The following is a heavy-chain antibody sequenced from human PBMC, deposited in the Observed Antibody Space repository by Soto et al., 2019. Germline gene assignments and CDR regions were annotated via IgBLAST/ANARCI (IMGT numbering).Heavy chain of an antibody. D-gene: IGHD6-13*01. CDR2: MNPGSGKT. CDR3: ARMASAGTLNWFDP. J-gene: IGHJ5*02. CDR1: GYTFINFD. Sequence: QVQLVQSGAEVKEPGASVWLSCKASGYTFINFDISWVRQAAGQGLEWLGWMNPGSGKTGYASKFQGRVAMTRDASTGTSHLELSSLTSDDTAVYYCARMASAGTLNWFDPWGQGTLVTVSS. V-gene: IGHV1-8*02.